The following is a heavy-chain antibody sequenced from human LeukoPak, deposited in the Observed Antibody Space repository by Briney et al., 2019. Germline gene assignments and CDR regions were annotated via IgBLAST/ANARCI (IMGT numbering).Heavy chain of an antibody. D-gene: IGHD6-19*01. V-gene: IGHV3-48*01. CDR3: ARLAVAGTISDY. J-gene: IGHJ4*02. CDR2: ISSSSSPT. CDR1: GFIFSSYS. Sequence: GGSLRLSCAASGFIFSSYSMNWVRQAPGKGLEWVSYISSSSSPTYYADSVKGRFTISRDNSKNTLYLQMNSLRAEDTAVYYCARLAVAGTISDYWGQGTLVTVSS.